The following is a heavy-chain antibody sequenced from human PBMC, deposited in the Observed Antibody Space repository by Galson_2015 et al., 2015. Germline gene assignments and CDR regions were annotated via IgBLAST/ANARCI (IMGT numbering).Heavy chain of an antibody. J-gene: IGHJ5*02. CDR3: ARATYQLLGGPTWGWLDP. V-gene: IGHV4-59*01. CDR1: GGSISRYY. D-gene: IGHD2-2*01. CDR2: IYYTGST. Sequence: ETLSLTCTVSGGSISRYYWNWIRQPPGKGLEWIGYIYYTGSTNYNHNPSLKSRVTISLDTSKNQFSLKLTSVSAADTAVYYCARATYQLLGGPTWGWLDPWGQGTLVTVSS.